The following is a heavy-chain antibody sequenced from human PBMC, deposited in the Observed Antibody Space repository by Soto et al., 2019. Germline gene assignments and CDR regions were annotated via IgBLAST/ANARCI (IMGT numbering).Heavy chain of an antibody. D-gene: IGHD3-9*01. V-gene: IGHV4-34*01. CDR3: ARGDWYYFDY. CDR1: GGSFSGYY. CDR2: INHSGST. J-gene: IGHJ4*02. Sequence: PSETLSLTCAVYGGSFSGYYWSWIRQPPGKGLEWIGEINHSGSTNYNPSLKSRVTISVDTSKNQFSLKLSSVTAADTAVYYCARGDWYYFDYWGQGTLVTVSS.